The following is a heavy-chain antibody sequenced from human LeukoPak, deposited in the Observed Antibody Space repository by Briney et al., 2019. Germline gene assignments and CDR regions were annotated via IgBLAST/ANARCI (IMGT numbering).Heavy chain of an antibody. V-gene: IGHV3-21*04. CDR1: GFTFSRYT. J-gene: IGHJ4*02. Sequence: GGSLRLSCAGSGFTFSRYTMNWVRQAPGKGLEWVSSISSGSIDMYYADSVKGRFTISRDNSKNTLYLQMNSLRAEDTAVYYCAKTGLRYFDWLSSGFDYWGQGTLVTVSS. CDR2: ISSGSIDM. D-gene: IGHD3-9*01. CDR3: AKTGLRYFDWLSSGFDY.